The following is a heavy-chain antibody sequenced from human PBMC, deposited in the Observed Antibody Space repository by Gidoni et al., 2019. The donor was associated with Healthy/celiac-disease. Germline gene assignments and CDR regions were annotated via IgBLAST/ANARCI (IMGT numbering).Heavy chain of an antibody. Sequence: QLQLQESGPGLVKPSETLSLTCTVSGGSISSSSYYWGWIRQPPGKGLEWIGSIYYSGSTHYNPSLKSRVTISVDTSKNQFSLKLSSVTAADTAVYYCARDLAATIFADYYYYYGMDVWGQGTTVTVSS. CDR2: IYYSGST. V-gene: IGHV4-39*07. CDR3: ARDLAATIFADYYYYYGMDV. CDR1: GGSISSSSYY. D-gene: IGHD3-9*01. J-gene: IGHJ6*02.